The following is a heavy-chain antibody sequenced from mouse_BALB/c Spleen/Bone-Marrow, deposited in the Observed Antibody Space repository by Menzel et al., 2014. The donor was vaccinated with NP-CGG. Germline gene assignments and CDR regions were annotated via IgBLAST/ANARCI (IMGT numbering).Heavy chain of an antibody. D-gene: IGHD1-1*01. CDR2: IDPANGNT. Sequence: EVQLQESGAELVKPGASVKLSYTASGFNIKDTYIHWVKQRPEQGLEWIGGIDPANGNTKYDPKFQGKATITADTSSNTAYLQLSSLTSEDTAVYYCARDYGRYAWFDYWGQGTLVTVSA. V-gene: IGHV14-3*02. CDR1: GFNIKDTY. CDR3: ARDYGRYAWFDY. J-gene: IGHJ3*01.